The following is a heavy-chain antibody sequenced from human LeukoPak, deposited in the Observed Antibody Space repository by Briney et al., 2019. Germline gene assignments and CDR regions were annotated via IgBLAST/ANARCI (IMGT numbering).Heavy chain of an antibody. D-gene: IGHD1-1*01. J-gene: IGHJ4*02. Sequence: GRSLRLSCAASGFSFSNNGIHWVRQAPGKGLEWVAFIQSNGNPKYYADSVRGRFTISRDNSKKTCYLQMDSLRVEDTAVYYCAKASWVSNADAVLWGQGTVVTVSS. CDR1: GFSFSNNG. CDR2: IQSNGNPK. V-gene: IGHV3-30*02. CDR3: AKASWVSNADAVL.